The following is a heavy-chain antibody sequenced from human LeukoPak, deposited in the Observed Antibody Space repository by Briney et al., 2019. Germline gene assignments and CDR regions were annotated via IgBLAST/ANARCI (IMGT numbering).Heavy chain of an antibody. Sequence: ASVKVSCTASGYTFTRYAINWLRQAPGQRLEWMGWINMYTANPAYAQGFTERFVFSLDTSVTTAYLQISNLKTEDTAVYYCARHDNDDDFDYWGQGTLVTVSS. V-gene: IGHV7-4-1*02. CDR1: GYTFTRYA. D-gene: IGHD3-16*01. CDR2: INMYTANP. CDR3: ARHDNDDDFDY. J-gene: IGHJ4*02.